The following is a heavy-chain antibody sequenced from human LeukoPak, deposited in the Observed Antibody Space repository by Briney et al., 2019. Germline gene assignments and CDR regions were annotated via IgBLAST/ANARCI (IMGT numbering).Heavy chain of an antibody. V-gene: IGHV3-15*01. CDR3: TTGITMVRGVIHLIDY. CDR2: IKSKTDGGTT. CDR1: GFTFSNAW. D-gene: IGHD3-10*01. J-gene: IGHJ4*02. Sequence: GGSLRLSCAASGFTFSNAWMSWVRQAPGKGLEWVGRIKSKTDGGTTDYAPPVKGRFTISRDDSKNSLYLQMNSLKTEDTAVYYCTTGITMVRGVIHLIDYWGQGTLVTVSS.